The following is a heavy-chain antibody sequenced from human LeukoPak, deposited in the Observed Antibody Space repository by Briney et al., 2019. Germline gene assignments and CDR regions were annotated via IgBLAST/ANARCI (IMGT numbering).Heavy chain of an antibody. V-gene: IGHV1-69*05. CDR1: GGTFSSYA. J-gene: IGHJ6*03. CDR2: IIPIFGTA. CDR3: ARSYYDFWSGHRYYYYMDV. D-gene: IGHD3-3*01. Sequence: ASVKVSCKASGGTFSSYAISWVRQAPGQGLEWMGGIIPIFGTANYAQKFQGRVTITTDESTSTAYMELSSLRSEDRAVYSCARSYYDFWSGHRYYYYMDVWGKGTTVTVSS.